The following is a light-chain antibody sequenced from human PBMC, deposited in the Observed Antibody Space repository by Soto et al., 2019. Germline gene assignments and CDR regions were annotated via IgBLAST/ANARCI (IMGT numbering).Light chain of an antibody. J-gene: IGKJ1*01. CDR2: KAS. Sequence: DIQMTQSPSTLSASVRERVTITCRASQTISSWLAWFQQRPGRAPKFLIYKASSLKNGVPLRFSGSGSGTQFTLTNSSLQPDDFATYYCQSYRNFSWTFGQGTKVDI. CDR1: QTISSW. CDR3: QSYRNFSWT. V-gene: IGKV1-5*03.